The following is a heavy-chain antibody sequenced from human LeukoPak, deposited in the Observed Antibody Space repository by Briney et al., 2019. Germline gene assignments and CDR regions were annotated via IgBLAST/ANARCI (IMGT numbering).Heavy chain of an antibody. V-gene: IGHV1-69*13. J-gene: IGHJ4*02. CDR1: GGTFSSYA. CDR2: IIPIFGTA. CDR3: ARHLHYGDYANY. D-gene: IGHD4-17*01. Sequence: GASVKVSCKASGGTFSSYAISWVRQAPGQGLEWMGGIIPIFGTANYAQKFQGRVTITADESTSTAYMELSSLRSEDTAVYYCARHLHYGDYANYWGQGTLVTVSS.